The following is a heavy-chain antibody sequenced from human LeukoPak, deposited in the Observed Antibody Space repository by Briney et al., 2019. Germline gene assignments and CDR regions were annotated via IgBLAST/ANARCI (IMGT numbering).Heavy chain of an antibody. D-gene: IGHD2-2*01. J-gene: IGHJ4*02. Sequence: GGSLRLSCAVSGLTFNNYAMSWVRQAPGKGLEWVSGISGRGASKYYADSVKGRFTISRDNSKNTLYLQMNSLRAEDTAVYYCAKDYCSSSNCYGERFDYWGQGTLVTVSS. V-gene: IGHV3-23*01. CDR1: GLTFNNYA. CDR3: AKDYCSSSNCYGERFDY. CDR2: ISGRGASK.